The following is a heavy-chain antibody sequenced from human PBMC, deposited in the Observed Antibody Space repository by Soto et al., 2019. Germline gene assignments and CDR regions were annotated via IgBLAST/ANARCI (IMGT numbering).Heavy chain of an antibody. J-gene: IGHJ4*01. CDR1: GFTFDDYA. CDR3: VKDSYADFHRVLSTAEYFFDY. Sequence: GGSLRLSCAASGFTFDDYAMHWVRQAPGKGLEWVSLISWDGGSTYYADSVKGRFTIARDDDNNSLYLQMNSLRPEDTALYYCVKDSYADFHRVLSTAEYFFDYWGHGTLVTVSS. D-gene: IGHD2-15*01. CDR2: ISWDGGST. V-gene: IGHV3-43*01.